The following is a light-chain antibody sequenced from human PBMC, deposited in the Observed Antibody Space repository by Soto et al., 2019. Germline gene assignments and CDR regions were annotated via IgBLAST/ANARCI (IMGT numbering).Light chain of an antibody. J-gene: IGKJ1*01. CDR2: GAS. Sequence: EIGVTQSPGTPFFSPGEKATPSCRASQSVSSSYLAWYQQKPGQAPRLLIYGASSRATGIPDRFSGSGSGTDFTLTISRLEPEDFAVYYCQQYGSSFGQGTKV. CDR1: QSVSSSY. V-gene: IGKV3-20*01. CDR3: QQYGSS.